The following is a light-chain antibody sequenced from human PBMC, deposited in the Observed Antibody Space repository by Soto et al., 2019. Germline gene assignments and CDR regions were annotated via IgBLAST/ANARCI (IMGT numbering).Light chain of an antibody. V-gene: IGKV1-5*03. CDR2: RAA. CDR3: QQYVSYPLT. CDR1: QNINRY. J-gene: IGKJ4*02. Sequence: DIQMTQSPSTLSASVGDRVTITCRASQNINRYLAWYQQKPGKAPKFLIYRAASLESGVPSRFSGSATGTEFTLTIYSLQPDDFATYYCQQYVSYPLTFGGGTKVEI.